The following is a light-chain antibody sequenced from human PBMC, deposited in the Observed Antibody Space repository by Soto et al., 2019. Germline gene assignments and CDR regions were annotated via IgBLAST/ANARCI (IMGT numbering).Light chain of an antibody. V-gene: IGLV2-14*01. CDR2: EVS. J-gene: IGLJ2*01. Sequence: QSALTQPASVSGSPGQSINISCTGTSSDVGGYNYVSWYQQHPGKAPKLMIYEVSNRPSGVSNRFSGSKSGNTASLTISGLQAEDEADYYCSSYTSSSTVVFGGGTKVTVL. CDR3: SSYTSSSTVV. CDR1: SSDVGGYNY.